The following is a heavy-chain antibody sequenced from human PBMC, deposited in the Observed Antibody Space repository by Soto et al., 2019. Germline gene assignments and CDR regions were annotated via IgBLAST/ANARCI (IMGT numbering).Heavy chain of an antibody. CDR2: INAGNGNT. V-gene: IGHV1-3*01. CDR3: ARAVRSIAARPDYYYYGMDV. CDR1: GYTFTSYA. Sequence: QVQLVQSRAEVKKPGASVKVSCKASGYTFTSYAMHWVRQAPGQRLEWMGWINAGNGNTKYSQKFQGRVTITRDTSASTAYMELSSLRAEDTAVYYCARAVRSIAARPDYYYYGMDVLGQGTTVTVSS. D-gene: IGHD6-6*01. J-gene: IGHJ6*02.